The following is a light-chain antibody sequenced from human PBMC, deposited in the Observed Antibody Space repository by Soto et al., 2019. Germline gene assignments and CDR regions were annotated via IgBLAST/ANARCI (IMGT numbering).Light chain of an antibody. CDR1: QSVSSSY. CDR2: DAS. J-gene: IGKJ4*01. V-gene: IGKV3-20*01. Sequence: EIVLTQSPGTLSLSPGERATLSCRASQSVSSSYLAWYQQKPGEAPGLLLYDASSRATGIPDRFSGSGPGTDFTLTISRLEPEDFAVYCCQQYGSSLLTFGGGTKVEIK. CDR3: QQYGSSLLT.